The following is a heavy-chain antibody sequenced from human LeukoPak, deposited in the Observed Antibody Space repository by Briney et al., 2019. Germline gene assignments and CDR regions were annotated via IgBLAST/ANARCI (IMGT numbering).Heavy chain of an antibody. Sequence: PGGSLRLSCAASGFTFSSYAMHWVRQAPGKGLEWVAVISYDGSNKYYADSVKGRFTISRDNSKNTLYLQMNSLRAKDTAVYYCAREGDSEIFDYWGQGTLVTVSS. V-gene: IGHV3-30-3*01. CDR3: AREGDSEIFDY. CDR1: GFTFSSYA. J-gene: IGHJ4*02. D-gene: IGHD2-21*02. CDR2: ISYDGSNK.